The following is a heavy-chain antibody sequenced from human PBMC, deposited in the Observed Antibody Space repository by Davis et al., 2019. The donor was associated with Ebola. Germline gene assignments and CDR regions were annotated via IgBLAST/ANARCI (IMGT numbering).Heavy chain of an antibody. D-gene: IGHD6-13*01. V-gene: IGHV3-23*01. J-gene: IGHJ5*02. CDR3: AKAGAAAGTWVNWFDP. CDR2: ISGSGGST. CDR1: GFTFSSYA. Sequence: GESLKISCAASGFTFSSYAMSWVRQAPGKGLEWVSAISGSGGSTYYADSVKGRFTISRDNSKNTLYLQMNSLRAEDTAVNYCAKAGAAAGTWVNWFDPWGQGTLVTVSS.